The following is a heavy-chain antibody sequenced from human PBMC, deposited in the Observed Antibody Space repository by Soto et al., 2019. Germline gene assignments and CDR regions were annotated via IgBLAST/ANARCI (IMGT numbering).Heavy chain of an antibody. CDR1: GFVVSRNS. D-gene: IGHD3-10*01. Sequence: GGSLRLSCAASGFVVSRNSMNWVRQAPGKGLEWVSVLYSDGSTYYADSVKGRFTISRDNSNNTLYLQMNSLKIEDTAVYYCATSPGHRGFYYFGLDVWGQGTTVTVSS. J-gene: IGHJ6*02. V-gene: IGHV3-53*01. CDR3: ATSPGHRGFYYFGLDV. CDR2: LYSDGST.